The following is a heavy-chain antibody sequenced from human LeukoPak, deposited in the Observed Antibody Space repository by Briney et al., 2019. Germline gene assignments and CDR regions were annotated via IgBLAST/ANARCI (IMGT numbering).Heavy chain of an antibody. CDR2: NSGDSGNT. J-gene: IGHJ4*02. D-gene: IGHD5-18*01. V-gene: IGHV1-18*01. CDR3: ARDGGAMGQTDY. CDR1: GGTFSSYA. Sequence: ASVKVSCKASGGTFSSYAISWVRQAPGQGLEWMGWNSGDSGNTNYAQKLQGRVTMTTDTSTSTAYMELRSLRSDDTAVYYCARDGGAMGQTDYWGQGTLVTVSS.